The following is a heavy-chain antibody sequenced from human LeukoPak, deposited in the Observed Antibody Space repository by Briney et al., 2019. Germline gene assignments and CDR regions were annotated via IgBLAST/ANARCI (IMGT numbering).Heavy chain of an antibody. CDR1: GGSISSSSFY. V-gene: IGHV4-39*07. Sequence: PSETLSLTCTVSGGSISSSSFYWGWIRQPPGKGLEWIGSIYYSVSTYYNPSLKSRVTISVDTSKNQFSLKLSSVTAADTAVYYCARSYDSSGYYLGFDYWGQGTLVTVSS. D-gene: IGHD3-22*01. CDR2: IYYSVST. CDR3: ARSYDSSGYYLGFDY. J-gene: IGHJ4*02.